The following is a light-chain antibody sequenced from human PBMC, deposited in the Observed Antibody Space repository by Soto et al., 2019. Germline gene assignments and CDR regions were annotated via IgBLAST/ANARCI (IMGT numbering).Light chain of an antibody. V-gene: IGLV1-44*01. J-gene: IGLJ1*01. CDR2: NNN. Sequence: QSVLTQPPSASGTPGQRVTSSCSGSSSNIGSNTVNWYQQLPGTAPKLLIYNNNQRPSGVPDRFSGSKSGTSDSLAISGLQSYYDADYYCAAWDDSLNGLVFGTGTKVTVL. CDR1: SSNIGSNT. CDR3: AAWDDSLNGLV.